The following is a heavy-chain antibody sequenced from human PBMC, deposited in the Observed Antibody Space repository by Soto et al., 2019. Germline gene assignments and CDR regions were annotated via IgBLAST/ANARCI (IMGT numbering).Heavy chain of an antibody. CDR3: ARAAAAGTWNYYYYYGMDV. CDR2: IYYSGST. J-gene: IGHJ6*02. CDR1: GGSISSYY. Sequence: SATLSVTCTVSGGSISSYYWSWIRQPPGKGLEWIGYIYYSGSTNYNPSLKSRVTISVDTSKNQFSLKLSSVTAADTAVYYCARAAAAGTWNYYYYYGMDVWGQGTTVTVSS. D-gene: IGHD6-13*01. V-gene: IGHV4-59*01.